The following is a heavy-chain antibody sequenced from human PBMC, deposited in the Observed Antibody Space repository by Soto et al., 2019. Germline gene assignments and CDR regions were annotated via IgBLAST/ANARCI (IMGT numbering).Heavy chain of an antibody. CDR1: GFTFTSYG. Sequence: VQLLASGGGLVQPGGSLRLSCVVSGFTFTSYGVTWVLQAPGKGLEWFCGFSGGSGATHYIYSVKGRFTISRDDSRSTVCLQMHSLGVDDRAVYYCVKLNGDGDYLGQGTLVSVSS. V-gene: IGHV3-23*01. D-gene: IGHD1-1*01. CDR3: VKLNGDGDY. CDR2: FSGGSGAT. J-gene: IGHJ4*02.